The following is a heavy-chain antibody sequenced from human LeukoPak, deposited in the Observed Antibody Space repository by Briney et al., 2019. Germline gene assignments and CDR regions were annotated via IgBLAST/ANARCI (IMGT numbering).Heavy chain of an antibody. CDR2: FDPEDGET. CDR3: ATDGEYDILTGYYT. D-gene: IGHD3-9*01. CDR1: GYTLPELS. Sequence: ASVKVSCKVSGYTLPELSMHWVRQAPGKGLEWMGGFDPEDGETIYAQKFQGRVTMTEDTSTDTAYMELSSLRSEDTAVYYCATDGEYDILTGYYTWGQGTLVTVSS. V-gene: IGHV1-24*01. J-gene: IGHJ4*02.